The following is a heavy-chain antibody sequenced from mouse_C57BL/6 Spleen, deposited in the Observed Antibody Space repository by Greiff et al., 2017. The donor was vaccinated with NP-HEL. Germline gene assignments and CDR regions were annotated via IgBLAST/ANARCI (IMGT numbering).Heavy chain of an antibody. CDR3: TGDDGYYRKFPYFDY. Sequence: EVQLVESGGGLVQPGGSMKLSCVASGFTFSNYWMNWVRQSPEKGLEWVAQIRLKSDNYATHYAESVKGRFTISRDDSKSSVYLQMNNLRAEDTGIYYCTGDDGYYRKFPYFDYWGQGTTLTVSS. CDR2: IRLKSDNYAT. V-gene: IGHV6-3*01. D-gene: IGHD2-3*01. J-gene: IGHJ2*01. CDR1: GFTFSNYW.